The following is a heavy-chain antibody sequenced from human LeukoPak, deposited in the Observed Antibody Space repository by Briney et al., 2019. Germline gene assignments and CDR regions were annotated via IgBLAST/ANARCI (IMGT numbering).Heavy chain of an antibody. CDR3: ARDVGSSLNY. V-gene: IGHV3-21*01. D-gene: IGHD2-15*01. Sequence: GGSLRLFCAASGFTFSSYRMNWVRQAPGKGLEWVSSISSIGSYIYYAGSVKGRFTISRDNAKNSLYLQMNSLRAEDTAVYYCARDVGSSLNYWGQGTLVTVSS. CDR2: ISSIGSYI. J-gene: IGHJ4*02. CDR1: GFTFSSYR.